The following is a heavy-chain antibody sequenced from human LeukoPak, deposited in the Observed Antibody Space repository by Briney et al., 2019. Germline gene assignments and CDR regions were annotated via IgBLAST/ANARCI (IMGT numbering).Heavy chain of an antibody. Sequence: SETLSLTCTVSGGSISSGDYYWSWIRQPPGKGLEWIGYIYYSGSTYYNPSLKSRVTISVDTSKNQFSLKLSSVTAADTAVYYCARVPFGGVIGYNWFDPWGQETLVTVSS. J-gene: IGHJ5*02. V-gene: IGHV4-30-4*01. CDR2: IYYSGST. CDR3: ARVPFGGVIGYNWFDP. D-gene: IGHD3-16*02. CDR1: GGSISSGDYY.